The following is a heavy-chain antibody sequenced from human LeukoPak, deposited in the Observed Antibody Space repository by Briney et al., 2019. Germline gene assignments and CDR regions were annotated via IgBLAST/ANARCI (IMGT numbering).Heavy chain of an antibody. CDR2: IYYSGGT. CDR1: GGSISSYY. J-gene: IGHJ4*02. Sequence: SETLSLTCTVSGGSISSYYWGWIRQPPGRGLEWIGNIYYSGGTYYYPSLKSRVTISVDTSKNQFSLKMSSVTAADTAVYYCASNYGSGNYLGYFDYWGQGTLVTVSS. CDR3: ASNYGSGNYLGYFDY. V-gene: IGHV4-39*07. D-gene: IGHD3-10*01.